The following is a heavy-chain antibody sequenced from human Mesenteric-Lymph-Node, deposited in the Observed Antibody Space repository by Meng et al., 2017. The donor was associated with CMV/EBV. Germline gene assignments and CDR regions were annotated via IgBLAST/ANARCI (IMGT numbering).Heavy chain of an antibody. D-gene: IGHD6-13*01. CDR1: GFTFSNAW. CDR2: IKSKTDGGTT. V-gene: IGHV3-15*01. CDR3: TPDQRRGYRVPVG. Sequence: GESLKISCAASGFTFSNAWMSWVRQAPGKGLEWVGRIKSKTDGGTTDYAAPVKGRFPISRDDSKNTLDLQMNSLKTEDTALYYCTPDQRRGYRVPVGWGQGTLVTVSS. J-gene: IGHJ4*02.